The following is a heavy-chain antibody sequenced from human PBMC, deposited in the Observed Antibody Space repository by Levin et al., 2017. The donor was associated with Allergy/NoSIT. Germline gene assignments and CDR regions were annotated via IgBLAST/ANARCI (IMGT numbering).Heavy chain of an antibody. CDR1: GGSFRGYY. J-gene: IGHJ6*02. Sequence: PSSPLSLPFSFSGGSFRGYYWSWIRQPPGKGLEWIGEINHSGSTNYNPSLKSRVTISVDTSKNQFSLKLSSVTAADTAVYYCGAITSPYDYDGMDGWGQGTTVTVSS. CDR3: GAITSPYDYDGMDG. D-gene: IGHD1-26*01. V-gene: IGHV4-34*01. CDR2: INHSGST.